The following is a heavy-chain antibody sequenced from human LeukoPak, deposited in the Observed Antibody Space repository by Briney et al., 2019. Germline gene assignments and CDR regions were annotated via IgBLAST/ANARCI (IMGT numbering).Heavy chain of an antibody. Sequence: ASVKVSCKASGHTFTGYYMHWVRQAPGQGLEWMGWINPNSGGTNYAQKFQGRVTMTRDTSISTAYMELSRLRSDDTAVYYCARVSWPVAGNWYFDYWGQGTLVTVSS. D-gene: IGHD6-19*01. CDR2: INPNSGGT. CDR1: GHTFTGYY. J-gene: IGHJ4*02. CDR3: ARVSWPVAGNWYFDY. V-gene: IGHV1-2*02.